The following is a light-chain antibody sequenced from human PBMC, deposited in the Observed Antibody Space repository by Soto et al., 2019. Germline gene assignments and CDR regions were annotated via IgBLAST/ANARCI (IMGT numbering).Light chain of an antibody. V-gene: IGLV2-11*01. CDR1: SSDIGAYNY. Sequence: QSVLTQSRSVSGSPGQSVTISCTGTSSDIGAYNYVSWYQQHPGKVPKLMLYDVNKRPTGVPNRFSGSKSGNTASLTISGLQAEDEADYYCCSYAGAYTYDFGSGTKVTVL. CDR3: CSYAGAYTYD. CDR2: DVN. J-gene: IGLJ1*01.